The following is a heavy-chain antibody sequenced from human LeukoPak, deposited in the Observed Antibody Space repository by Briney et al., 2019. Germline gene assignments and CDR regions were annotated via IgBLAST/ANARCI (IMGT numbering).Heavy chain of an antibody. CDR2: IYYSGST. J-gene: IGHJ4*02. V-gene: IGHV4-59*01. CDR3: ARGVSYYGSGKPDY. Sequence: SETLSLTCTVSGGSISSYYWSWIRQPPGKGLEWIGYIYYSGSTNYNPSLKSRVTISVDTSKNQFSLKLSSVTAADTAVYYCARGVSYYGSGKPDYWGQGTLVTVSS. D-gene: IGHD3-10*01. CDR1: GGSISSYY.